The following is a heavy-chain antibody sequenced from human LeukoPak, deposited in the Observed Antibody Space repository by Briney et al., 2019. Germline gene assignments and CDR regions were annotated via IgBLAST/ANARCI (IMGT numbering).Heavy chain of an antibody. CDR1: RFTFSSYT. D-gene: IGHD1-26*01. Sequence: GGSLRLSCAASRFTFSSYTLNWVRQAPGKGLEWVSSISSYANYIDYADSVKGRFTISRDNAKNSLFLQMDSLRGEDTAVYYCARDNAGSYFVDYWGQGILVTVSS. CDR3: ARDNAGSYFVDY. CDR2: ISSYANYI. J-gene: IGHJ4*02. V-gene: IGHV3-21*06.